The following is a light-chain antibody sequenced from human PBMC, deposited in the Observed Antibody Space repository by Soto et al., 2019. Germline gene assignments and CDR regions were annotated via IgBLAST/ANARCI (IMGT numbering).Light chain of an antibody. J-gene: IGLJ1*01. CDR1: SSDVGGYNY. CDR3: SSYTSSSTYV. V-gene: IGLV2-14*01. CDR2: EVS. Sequence: QSALTQPPSASGSPGQSVTISCTGTSSDVGGYNYVSWYQQHPGKAPKLMIYEVSNRPSGVSNRFSGSKSGNTASLTISGLQPEDEADYYCSSYTSSSTYVFGTGTKLTVL.